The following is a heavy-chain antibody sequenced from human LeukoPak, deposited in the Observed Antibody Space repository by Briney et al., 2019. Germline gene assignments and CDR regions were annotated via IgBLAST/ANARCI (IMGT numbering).Heavy chain of an antibody. V-gene: IGHV4-61*02. CDR2: MCTSGST. CDR1: GGSISSGSYY. CDR3: ARGIGGGWYSSPFDY. D-gene: IGHD6-19*01. J-gene: IGHJ4*02. Sequence: SETLSLTCTASGGSISSGSYYWSWIRQPAGKGLEWIGLMCTSGSTNYNPSLKSRVTISVDTSKNQFSLKLSSVTAADTAVYYCARGIGGGWYSSPFDYWGQGTLVTVSS.